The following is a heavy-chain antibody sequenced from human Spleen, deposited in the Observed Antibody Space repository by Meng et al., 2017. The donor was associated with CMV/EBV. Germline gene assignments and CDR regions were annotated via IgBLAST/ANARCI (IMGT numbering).Heavy chain of an antibody. J-gene: IGHJ6*02. CDR3: ARDIVVVPAAHEGYGMDV. D-gene: IGHD2-2*01. Sequence: ASVNVSCKPSSFSFSSYAVSWVRQAPGQGLEWMGWISAYNGDTNYAQKLQGRVTMTTDTSTSTAYMELRSLRSDDTAVYYCARDIVVVPAAHEGYGMDVWGQGTTVTVSS. CDR2: ISAYNGDT. V-gene: IGHV1-18*01. CDR1: SFSFSSYA.